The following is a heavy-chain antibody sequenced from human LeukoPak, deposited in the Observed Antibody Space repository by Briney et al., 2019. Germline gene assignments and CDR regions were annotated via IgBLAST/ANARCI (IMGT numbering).Heavy chain of an antibody. D-gene: IGHD3-3*01. V-gene: IGHV3-53*01. CDR2: VYTGGTT. Sequence: PGGSLRLSCAASGLTVSSNYMAWVRQVPGKWVEGVAVVYTGGTTYYADSVKGRFTVFSDNSKNTLYLQMNSLRAEDTAMYYCAREGYDRALDYWGQGTLVIVSS. CDR3: AREGYDRALDY. J-gene: IGHJ4*02. CDR1: GLTVSSNY.